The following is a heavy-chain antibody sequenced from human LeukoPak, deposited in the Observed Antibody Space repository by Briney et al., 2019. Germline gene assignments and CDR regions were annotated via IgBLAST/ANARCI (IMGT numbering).Heavy chain of an antibody. D-gene: IGHD1-26*01. J-gene: IGHJ5*02. Sequence: GGSLRPSCAASGFTFGSYAMSWVRQAPGKGLEWVSDINGSGGSTYYTDSVKGRFTISRDNSKNTLYLQMNSLRAEDTAIYYCAKKYSTGLDPWGQGTLVTVYS. CDR3: AKKYSTGLDP. CDR2: INGSGGST. CDR1: GFTFGSYA. V-gene: IGHV3-23*01.